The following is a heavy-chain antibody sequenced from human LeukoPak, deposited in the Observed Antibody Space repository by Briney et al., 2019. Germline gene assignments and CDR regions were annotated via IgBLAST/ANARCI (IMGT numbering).Heavy chain of an antibody. CDR2: IHPKTGGA. CDR3: ARAGSYSSSADNWFDP. V-gene: IGHV1-2*02. D-gene: IGHD6-13*01. Sequence: ASVKVSCKASAYTFTDYYLHWVRQAPGQGLEWMGWIHPKTGGANYAQNFQGRVTMTRDTSTSTVYMELSSLRSEDTAVYYCARAGSYSSSADNWFDPWGQGTLVTVSS. CDR1: AYTFTDYY. J-gene: IGHJ5*02.